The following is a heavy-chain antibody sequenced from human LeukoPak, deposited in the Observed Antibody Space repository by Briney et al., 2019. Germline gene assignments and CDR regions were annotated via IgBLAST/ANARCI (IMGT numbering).Heavy chain of an antibody. CDR3: ARAEMATTYEGEFDY. D-gene: IGHD5-24*01. CDR2: ISSSGSTI. V-gene: IGHV3-11*04. CDR1: GFTFSDYY. Sequence: PGGSLRLSCAASGFTFSDYYMSWIRQAPGKGLEWVSYISSSGSTIYYADSVKGRFTISRDNAKNSLYLQMNSLRAEDTAVYYCARAEMATTYEGEFDYWGQGTLVTVSS. J-gene: IGHJ4*02.